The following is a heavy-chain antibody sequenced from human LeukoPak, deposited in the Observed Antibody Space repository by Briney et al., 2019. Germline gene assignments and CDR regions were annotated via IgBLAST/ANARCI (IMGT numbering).Heavy chain of an antibody. CDR2: ISGSGGST. CDR1: RFTFSSYA. D-gene: IGHD3-9*01. V-gene: IGHV3-23*01. CDR3: AKDPHPYYDIMTGFYFDY. J-gene: IGHJ4*02. Sequence: PGGSLRLSCAASRFTFSSYAMSWVRQAPGKGLEWVSGISGSGGSTYYTDSVKGRFTISRDNSKNTLYLQMNSLRAEDTAVYYCAKDPHPYYDIMTGFYFDYWGQGTLVTVSS.